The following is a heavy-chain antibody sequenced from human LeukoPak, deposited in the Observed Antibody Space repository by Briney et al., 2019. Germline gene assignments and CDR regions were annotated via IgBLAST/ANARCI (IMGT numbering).Heavy chain of an antibody. J-gene: IGHJ4*02. D-gene: IGHD3-9*01. CDR2: IYYSGST. Sequence: SETLSLTCTVSGGSISSYYWSWIRQPPGKGLEWIGYIYYSGSTNYNPSLKSRVTISVDTSKNQFSLKLSSVTAADTAVYYCARIRYPDPYYFDYWGQGTLVTVSS. V-gene: IGHV4-59*01. CDR3: ARIRYPDPYYFDY. CDR1: GGSISSYY.